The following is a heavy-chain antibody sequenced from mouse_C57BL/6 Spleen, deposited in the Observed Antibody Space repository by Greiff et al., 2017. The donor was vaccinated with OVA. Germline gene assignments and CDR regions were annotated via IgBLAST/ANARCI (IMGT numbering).Heavy chain of an antibody. J-gene: IGHJ3*01. CDR1: GYTFTSYW. V-gene: IGHV1-50*01. Sequence: VQLQQPGAELVKPGASVKLSCKASGYTFTSYWMQWVKQRPGQGLEWIGEIDPSDSYTNYNQKFKGKATLTVDTSSSTAYMQLSSLTSEDSAVYYCAREATVVKGFAYWGQGTLVTVSA. D-gene: IGHD1-1*01. CDR2: IDPSDSYT. CDR3: AREATVVKGFAY.